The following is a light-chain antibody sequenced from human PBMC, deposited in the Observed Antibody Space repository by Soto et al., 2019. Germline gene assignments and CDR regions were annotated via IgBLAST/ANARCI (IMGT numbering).Light chain of an antibody. Sequence: VXTXXPXTLSLPPXARATLXCRASQSITSYLACYTPKPGQAPRLLIYAASSRATGIPDRFSGIWSGTDGTLTLRRLEPEDWAVDYCQQSGSSPITFGHGPRLEL. J-gene: IGKJ5*01. V-gene: IGKV3-20*01. CDR3: QQSGSSPIT. CDR1: QSITSY. CDR2: AAS.